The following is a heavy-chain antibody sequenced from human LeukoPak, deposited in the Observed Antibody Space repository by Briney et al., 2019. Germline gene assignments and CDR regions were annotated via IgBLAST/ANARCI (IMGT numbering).Heavy chain of an antibody. CDR2: INRSGST. CDR3: ARGRRCSSTSCYGVYYYYGMDV. V-gene: IGHV4-34*01. CDR1: GGSFSGYY. D-gene: IGHD2-2*01. Sequence: PSETLSFTCAVYGGSFSGYYWSWIRQRPGKVLEWIGKINRSGSTNYNPSLKSRVTISVDTSKNQFSLKLSSVTAADTAVYYCARGRRCSSTSCYGVYYYYGMDVWGQGTTVTVSS. J-gene: IGHJ6*02.